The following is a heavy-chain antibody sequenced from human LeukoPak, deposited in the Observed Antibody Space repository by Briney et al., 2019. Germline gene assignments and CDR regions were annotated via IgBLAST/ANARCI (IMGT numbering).Heavy chain of an antibody. D-gene: IGHD4-23*01. CDR3: ARGPPTVVTPYWYFDL. V-gene: IGHV4-34*01. CDR2: INHSGST. J-gene: IGHJ2*01. CDR1: GGSFSGYY. Sequence: SETLSLTCAVYGGSFSGYYWSWIRQPPGKGLEWIGEINHSGSTNYNPSLKSRVTISVDTSKNQFSLKLSSVTAADTAIYYCARGPPTVVTPYWYFDLWGRGTLVTVSS.